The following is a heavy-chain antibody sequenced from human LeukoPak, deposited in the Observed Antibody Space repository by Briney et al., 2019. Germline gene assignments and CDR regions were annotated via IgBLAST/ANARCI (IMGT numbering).Heavy chain of an antibody. CDR2: IYYSGST. CDR3: ARDLRYGSGSPVFDY. CDR1: GGSISSSSYY. J-gene: IGHJ4*02. Sequence: SETLSLTCTVSGGSISSSSYYWGWIRQPPGKGLEWIGSIYYSGSTYYNPSLKSRVIVSSDTSKNQFSLMLNSVTAADTAVYYCARDLRYGSGSPVFDYWGQGTLVTVSS. V-gene: IGHV4-39*07. D-gene: IGHD3-10*01.